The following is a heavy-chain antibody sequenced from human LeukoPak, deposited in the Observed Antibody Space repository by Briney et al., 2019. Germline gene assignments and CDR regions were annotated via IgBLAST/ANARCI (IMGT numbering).Heavy chain of an antibody. J-gene: IGHJ4*02. CDR2: IRYDESKK. CDR3: AKDHFATPDYDFRSGYYIDY. CDR1: GFTFSNIG. Sequence: PGGSLRLSCAASGFTFSNIGMHWVRQAPGKGLEWVAFIRYDESKKYFADSVRGRFTISRNNSKNTMYLQMNSLRAEDTAVYYCAKDHFATPDYDFRSGYYIDYWGQGILVTVSS. V-gene: IGHV3-30*02. D-gene: IGHD3-3*01.